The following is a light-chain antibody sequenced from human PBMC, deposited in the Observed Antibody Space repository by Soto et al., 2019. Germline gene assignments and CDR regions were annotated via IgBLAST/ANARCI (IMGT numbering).Light chain of an antibody. J-gene: IGKJ1*01. CDR3: QQYSTYPWT. CDR1: QSITTW. CDR2: KAS. Sequence: DIPMTQSPSTLSASVGDRVTITCRASQSITTWLAWYQQKPGKAPKLLIYKASSLESGVPSEFSGSGSGTEFTLTISSLQPDDFATSYCQQYSTYPWTFGQGTKVEI. V-gene: IGKV1-5*03.